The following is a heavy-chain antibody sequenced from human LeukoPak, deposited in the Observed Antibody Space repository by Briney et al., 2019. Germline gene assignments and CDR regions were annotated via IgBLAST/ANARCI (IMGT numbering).Heavy chain of an antibody. CDR1: GYSFTTYW. CDR3: ARVIHLGELSLYDY. CDR2: IDPSDSYT. V-gene: IGHV5-10-1*01. J-gene: IGHJ4*02. D-gene: IGHD3-16*02. Sequence: GESLKISCKGSGYSFTTYWITWVRQMPGKGLEWMGRIDPSDSYTNYSPSFQGHVTISADKSISTAYLQWRSLTASDTAMYYCARVIHLGELSLYDYWGQGTLVTVSS.